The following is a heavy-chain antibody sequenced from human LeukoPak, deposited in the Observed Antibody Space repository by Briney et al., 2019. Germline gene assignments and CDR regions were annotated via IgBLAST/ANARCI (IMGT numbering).Heavy chain of an antibody. V-gene: IGHV1-46*01. J-gene: IGHJ5*02. D-gene: IGHD3-22*01. CDR1: GYTFTSYY. CDR2: INPSGGST. Sequence: ASVKVSCKASGYTFTSYYMHWVRQAPGQGLEWMGIINPSGGSTSYAQKFQGRVTMTRDTSTSTVYMELSSLRSEDTAVYYCARAYDSSGYYSVNWFDPWGQGTLVTVSS. CDR3: ARAYDSSGYYSVNWFDP.